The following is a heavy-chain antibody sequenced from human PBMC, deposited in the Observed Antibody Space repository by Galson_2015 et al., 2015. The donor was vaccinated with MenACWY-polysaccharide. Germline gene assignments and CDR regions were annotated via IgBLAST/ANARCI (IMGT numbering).Heavy chain of an antibody. J-gene: IGHJ5*01. CDR1: HGPVSSVTAY. CDR2: MSSNGRG. CDR3: AIEPTYIGSFGWFDS. Sequence: ETLSLTWPVYHGPVSSVTAYWGWLRPSPGEGMEWIGYMSSNGRGNRNPSLTRRVTTSIDTSKHKFSSRLNSVTAADTAIYYCAIEPTYIGSFGWFDSWGQGTLVTVSP. V-gene: IGHV4-61*01. D-gene: IGHD1-26*01.